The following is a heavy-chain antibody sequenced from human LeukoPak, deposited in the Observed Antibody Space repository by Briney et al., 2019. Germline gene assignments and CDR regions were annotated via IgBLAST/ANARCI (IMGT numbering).Heavy chain of an antibody. Sequence: GSLRLSCAASGFTFSNYAMSWVRQAPGKGLEWVSAISGSGGSTYYADSVKGRFTISRDNSKNTLYLQMNSLRAEDTAVYYCAKVYYYDSSGYYPLFDYWGQGTLVTVSS. CDR2: ISGSGGST. CDR3: AKVYYYDSSGYYPLFDY. J-gene: IGHJ4*02. D-gene: IGHD3-22*01. CDR1: GFTFSNYA. V-gene: IGHV3-23*01.